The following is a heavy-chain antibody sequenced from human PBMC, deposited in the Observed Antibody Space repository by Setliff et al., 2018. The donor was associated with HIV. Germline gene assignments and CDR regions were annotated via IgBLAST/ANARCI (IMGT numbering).Heavy chain of an antibody. CDR3: ARDGGYSYGAFDI. Sequence: ASVKVSCKASGYTFTTYTMHWVRQAPGQRPEWMGWVNAGNGNTRYSQKFQGRVVITRDTSANTAYMELSSLRSEDTAVYYCARDGGYSYGAFDIWGQGTRVTVSS. CDR2: VNAGNGNT. D-gene: IGHD2-21*02. CDR1: GYTFTTYT. J-gene: IGHJ3*02. V-gene: IGHV1-3*01.